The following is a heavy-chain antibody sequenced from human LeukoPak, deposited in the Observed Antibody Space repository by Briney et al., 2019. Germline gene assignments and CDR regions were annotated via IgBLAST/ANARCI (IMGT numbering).Heavy chain of an antibody. Sequence: GGSLRLSWAASVFTLSKRGNHWPRQAPGKGLEWVAGIWYDGGYKYYADSVKGRFTISRDNSKNTLFLQMDSLRAEDTAVYYCARNRLDGDDDVWSGYYPGSFDPWGQGTLVTVSS. D-gene: IGHD3-3*01. CDR1: VFTLSKRG. V-gene: IGHV3-33*08. CDR3: ARNRLDGDDDVWSGYYPGSFDP. CDR2: IWYDGGYK. J-gene: IGHJ5*02.